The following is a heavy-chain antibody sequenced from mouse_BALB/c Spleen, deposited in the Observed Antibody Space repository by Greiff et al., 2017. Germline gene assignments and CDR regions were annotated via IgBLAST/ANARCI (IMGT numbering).Heavy chain of an antibody. J-gene: IGHJ3*01. CDR3: ARGGDDYGVAY. V-gene: IGHV5-4*02. Sequence: EVHLVESGGGLVKPGGSLKLSCAASGFTFSDYYMYWVRQTPEKRLEWVATISDGGSYTYYPDSVKGRFTISRDNAKNNLYLQMSSLKSEDTAMYYCARGGDDYGVAYWGQGTLVTVSA. CDR2: ISDGGSYT. CDR1: GFTFSDYY. D-gene: IGHD2-4*01.